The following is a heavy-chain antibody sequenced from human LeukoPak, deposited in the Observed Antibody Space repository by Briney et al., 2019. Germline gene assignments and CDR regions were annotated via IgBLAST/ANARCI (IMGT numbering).Heavy chain of an antibody. V-gene: IGHV3-21*01. D-gene: IGHD2-21*02. CDR3: ARDEAYCGGDCYKGKIEYSQH. Sequence: PGGSLRLSCAASGFTFNSYAMSWVRQAPGKGLEWVSAISSSSSYIYYADSVKGRFTISRDNAKNSLYLQMNSLRAEDTAVYYCARDEAYCGGDCYKGKIEYSQHWGQGTLVTVSS. CDR1: GFTFNSYA. J-gene: IGHJ1*01. CDR2: ISSSSSYI.